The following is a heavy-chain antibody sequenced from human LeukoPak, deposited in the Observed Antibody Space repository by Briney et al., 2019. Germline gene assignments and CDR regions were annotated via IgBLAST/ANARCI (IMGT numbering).Heavy chain of an antibody. CDR2: IYYDERKK. CDR1: GSTFSSYG. J-gene: IGHJ5*02. Sequence: PGGSLRLSCEASGSTFSSYGMHWLRQAPGKGLEWVALIYYDERKKYYADSVKGRFTISRDNSKNTVYLQMDSLRAEDTAVYYCAKGRVANWFDPWGQGTLVTVSS. D-gene: IGHD2-15*01. CDR3: AKGRVANWFDP. V-gene: IGHV3-33*06.